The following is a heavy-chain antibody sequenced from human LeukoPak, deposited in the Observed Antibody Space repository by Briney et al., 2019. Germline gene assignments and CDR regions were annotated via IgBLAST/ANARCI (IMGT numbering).Heavy chain of an antibody. CDR3: LRLGAGDLGYFYPYSDV. D-gene: IGHD2-21*02. CDR1: GYSFTSCW. CDR2: IFTGDCDT. V-gene: IGHV5-51*01. J-gene: IGHJ6*03. Sequence: GESLKIFCKGSGYSFTSCWIGWVRRMPGKGLEWLGIIFTGDCDTRYSPSFQGQVTISVDKSISITYLQWRSLKASFTAMYFCLRLGAGDLGYFYPYSDVWRKGTTVTVSS.